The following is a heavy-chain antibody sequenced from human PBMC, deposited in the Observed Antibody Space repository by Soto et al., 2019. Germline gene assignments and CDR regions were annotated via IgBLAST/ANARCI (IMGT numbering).Heavy chain of an antibody. V-gene: IGHV4-4*02. D-gene: IGHD3-10*01. CDR3: ARRGPSPDFDY. Sequence: SETLSLTCAVSSGSISSSNWWSWVRQPPGKGLEWIGYIYYSGSTNYNPSLKSRVTISVDTSKNQFSLKLGSVTAADTAVYYCARRGPSPDFDYWGQGTLVTVSS. CDR2: IYYSGST. CDR1: SGSISSSNW. J-gene: IGHJ4*02.